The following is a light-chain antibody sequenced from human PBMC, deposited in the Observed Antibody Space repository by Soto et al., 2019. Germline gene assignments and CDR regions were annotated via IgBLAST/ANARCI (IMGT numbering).Light chain of an antibody. J-gene: IGKJ1*01. CDR1: QSISNY. CDR2: IAS. V-gene: IGKV1-5*01. CDR3: QHYKMYSPWT. Sequence: DIQMTQSPSPLSASVGDRVTITCRASQSISNYLNWYQQKPGQAPNLLIYIASNLHSGVPSRFSGSGSGTEFTLTISSLQPDDFATYYCQHYKMYSPWTFGQGTKVDIK.